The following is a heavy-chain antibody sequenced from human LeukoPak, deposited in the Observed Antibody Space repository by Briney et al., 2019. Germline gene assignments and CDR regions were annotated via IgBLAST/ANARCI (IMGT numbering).Heavy chain of an antibody. J-gene: IGHJ6*03. CDR1: GGTFSSYA. CDR2: IIPIFGTA. Sequence: SVTVSCKASGGTFSSYAISWVRQAPGQGLEWMGGIIPIFGTANYAQKFQGRVTITADKSTSTAYMELSSLRSEDTAVYYCAGGFSFGDYYYYYMDVWGKGTTVTVSS. CDR3: AGGFSFGDYYYYYMDV. D-gene: IGHD3-16*01. V-gene: IGHV1-69*06.